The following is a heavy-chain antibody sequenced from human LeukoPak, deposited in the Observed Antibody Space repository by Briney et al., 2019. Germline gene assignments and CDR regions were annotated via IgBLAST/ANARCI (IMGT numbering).Heavy chain of an antibody. V-gene: IGHV6-1*01. J-gene: IGHJ5*02. Sequence: SLTLSLTCGFSGDSVSSTTAAWNWIRQSRFRGLEWLGRTYYWSKWYNDYAGYVKSRITIDPDTSKNQFSLQLNSVTPEDTAVYYCATTFHSAWFDPWGQGTLVTVSS. D-gene: IGHD3-16*01. CDR2: TYYWSKWYN. CDR1: GDSVSSTTAA. CDR3: ATTFHSAWFDP.